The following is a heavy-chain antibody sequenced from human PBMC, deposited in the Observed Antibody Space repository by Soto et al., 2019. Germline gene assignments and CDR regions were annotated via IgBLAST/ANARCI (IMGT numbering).Heavy chain of an antibody. D-gene: IGHD3-10*01. CDR2: FDPEDGET. CDR3: ATHYGSGSYYLPFDY. V-gene: IGHV1-24*01. CDR1: GYTLTELS. J-gene: IGHJ4*02. Sequence: ASVKVSCKASGYTLTELSMHWVRQAPGKGLEWMGGFDPEDGETIYAQKFQGRVTMTEDTSTDTAYMELSSLRSEDTAVYYCATHYGSGSYYLPFDYWGQGTLVTVSS.